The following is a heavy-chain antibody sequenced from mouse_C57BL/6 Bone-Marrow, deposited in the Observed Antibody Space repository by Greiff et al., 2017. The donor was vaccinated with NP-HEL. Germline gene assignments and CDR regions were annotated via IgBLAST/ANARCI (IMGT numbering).Heavy chain of an antibody. CDR1: GFTFTDYY. V-gene: IGHV7-3*01. Sequence: EVQRVESGGGLVQPGGSLSLSCAASGFTFTDYYMSWVRQPPGKALEWLGFIRNKANGYTTEYSASVKGRFTISRDNSQSILYLQMNALRAEDSATYYCARLGFFAYWGQGTLVTVSA. J-gene: IGHJ3*01. CDR3: ARLGFFAY. CDR2: IRNKANGYTT.